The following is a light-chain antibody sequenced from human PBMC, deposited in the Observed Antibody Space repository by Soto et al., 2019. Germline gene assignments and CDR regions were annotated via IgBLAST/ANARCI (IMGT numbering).Light chain of an antibody. J-gene: IGKJ1*01. Sequence: AIQMTQSPSSLSASIGDRVTITCRASQGIRNDLGWYQQKPGKAPKLLIYAASSLQSGVPSRFSGSGSGTDFTLTISSLQPDDFATYYCLQDYNFPWTFGQGTKVDIK. CDR3: LQDYNFPWT. CDR1: QGIRND. V-gene: IGKV1-6*01. CDR2: AAS.